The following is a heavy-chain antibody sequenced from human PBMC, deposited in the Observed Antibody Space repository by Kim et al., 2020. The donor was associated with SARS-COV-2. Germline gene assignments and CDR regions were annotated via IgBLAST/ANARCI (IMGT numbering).Heavy chain of an antibody. Sequence: ASVKVSCKASGYTFTSYDINWVRQATGQGLEWMGWMNPNSGNTGYAQKFQGRVTMTRNTSISTAYMELSSLRSEDTAVYYCARVQGYDFWSGYYTDYYYGMDVWGQGTTVTVSS. V-gene: IGHV1-8*01. CDR2: MNPNSGNT. J-gene: IGHJ6*02. CDR1: GYTFTSYD. CDR3: ARVQGYDFWSGYYTDYYYGMDV. D-gene: IGHD3-3*01.